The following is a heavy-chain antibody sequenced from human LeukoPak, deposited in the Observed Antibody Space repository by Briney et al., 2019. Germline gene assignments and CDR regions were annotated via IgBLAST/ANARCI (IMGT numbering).Heavy chain of an antibody. CDR1: GGSISSYY. CDR3: ARDFPYYGSGSYYNVNAFDI. V-gene: IGHV4-59*12. CDR2: NSGST. D-gene: IGHD3-10*01. Sequence: SETLSLTCTVSGGSISSYYWSWIRQPPGKGQEWIGDNSGSTYYNPSLKSRVTISVDTSKNQFSLKLSSVTAADTAVYYCARDFPYYGSGSYYNVNAFDIWGQGTMVTVSS. J-gene: IGHJ3*02.